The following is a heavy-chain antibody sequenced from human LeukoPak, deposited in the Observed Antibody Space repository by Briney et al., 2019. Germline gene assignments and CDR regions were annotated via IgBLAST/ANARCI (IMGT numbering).Heavy chain of an antibody. CDR3: ARGWTGYYAIDN. V-gene: IGHV3-74*01. CDR2: INKDGRTI. D-gene: IGHD3/OR15-3a*01. J-gene: IGHJ4*02. CDR1: GFSFSSSW. Sequence: GGSLRLSCEASGFSFSSSWMHWVRQAPGKGLVWVSRINKDGRTINYADSVKGRFTISRDNAKNTLYLQMNSLRAEDTAVYYCARGWTGYYAIDNWGQGTLVTVSS.